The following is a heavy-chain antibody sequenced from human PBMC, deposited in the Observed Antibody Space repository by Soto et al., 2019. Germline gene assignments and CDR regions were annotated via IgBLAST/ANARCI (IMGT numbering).Heavy chain of an antibody. J-gene: IGHJ5*01. D-gene: IGHD1-26*01. Sequence: QVQLVQSGAEVKKPGASVKVYCKASGFTFTSYGISWVRQAPGQGLEWMGWISAHNGNTNYAQKLQGRVTMATDTSTSTAYMELRSLRSDDTAVYYCAREGQVGATTPWLDSWGQGTLVTVSS. CDR2: ISAHNGNT. V-gene: IGHV1-18*01. CDR3: AREGQVGATTPWLDS. CDR1: GFTFTSYG.